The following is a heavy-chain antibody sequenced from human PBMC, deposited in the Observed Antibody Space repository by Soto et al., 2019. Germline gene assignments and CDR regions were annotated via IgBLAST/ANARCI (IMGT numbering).Heavy chain of an antibody. CDR1: GFTFSSYW. J-gene: IGHJ4*02. CDR3: ARGGSSGWYYFDY. Sequence: GGSLRLSCAASGFTFSSYWMSWVRQAPGKGLEWVANIKQDGSEKYYGDSGKGRFTISRDNAKNSLYLQMNSLRAEDTAVYYCARGGSSGWYYFDYWGQGTLVTVSS. D-gene: IGHD6-19*01. CDR2: IKQDGSEK. V-gene: IGHV3-7*05.